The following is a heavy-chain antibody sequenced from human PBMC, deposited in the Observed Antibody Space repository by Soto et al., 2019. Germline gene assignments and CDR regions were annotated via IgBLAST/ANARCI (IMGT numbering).Heavy chain of an antibody. V-gene: IGHV1-18*01. CDR3: ANNGLTPYYYFGMNA. D-gene: IGHD2-8*01. J-gene: IGHJ6*02. CDR2: ISGYNGDT. CDR1: GYTFTRYG. Sequence: QGQLVQSGAEVKKPGASVKVSCKASGYTFTRYGTSWVRQAPGQGLEWMGWISGYNGDTNYAQKFQGRVTMTIDTSRPPAYMELQTLTPDDTAVYYCANNGLTPYYYFGMNAWGQGTTVTASS.